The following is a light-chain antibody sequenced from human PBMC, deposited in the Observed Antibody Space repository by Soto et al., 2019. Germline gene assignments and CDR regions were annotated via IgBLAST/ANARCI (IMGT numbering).Light chain of an antibody. V-gene: IGKV1-5*01. CDR3: QQYETFPGP. Sequence: DIQMTQSAATLSASVGGRVTITCRASQSIRSWLAWYQQQPGEAPKLLIYDASALPRGVPSRFSGSGSGTKFTLTIASLQPEDFATYYCQQYETFPGPFGPVTKVDI. CDR2: DAS. CDR1: QSIRSW. J-gene: IGKJ1*01.